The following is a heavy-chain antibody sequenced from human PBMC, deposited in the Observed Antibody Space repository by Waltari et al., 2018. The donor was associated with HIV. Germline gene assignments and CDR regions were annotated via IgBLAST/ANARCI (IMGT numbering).Heavy chain of an antibody. CDR3: TTLWYSYDSTDY. CDR1: GITFRNAW. Sequence: EVQLVESGGGLVKPGGSLRLSCAASGITFRNAWMNWVRQAPGKGLEWVGRIKSGAEGGTTDYAAAVKGRFTISRDDSKHTLYLQMDSLKTEDTAVYYCTTLWYSYDSTDYWGQGTLVTVSS. V-gene: IGHV3-15*01. D-gene: IGHD3-22*01. J-gene: IGHJ4*02. CDR2: IKSGAEGGTT.